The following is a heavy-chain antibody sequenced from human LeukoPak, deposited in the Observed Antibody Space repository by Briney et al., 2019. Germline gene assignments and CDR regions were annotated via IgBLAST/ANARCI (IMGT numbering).Heavy chain of an antibody. Sequence: SETLSLTCTVSGASISGYYGIWIRQPPGKGLEWIGYIYYSGGTNYNPSLKSRVTISVDTSKNQFSFPLSSAAAAGPAGYFWARYSDNWFDPWGQGTLVTVSS. CDR1: GASISGYY. D-gene: IGHD6-13*01. CDR3: ARYSDNWFDP. J-gene: IGHJ5*02. CDR2: IYYSGGT. V-gene: IGHV4-59*01.